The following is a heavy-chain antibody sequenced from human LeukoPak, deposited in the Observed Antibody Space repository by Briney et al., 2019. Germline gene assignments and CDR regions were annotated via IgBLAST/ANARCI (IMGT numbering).Heavy chain of an antibody. J-gene: IGHJ4*02. Sequence: GGSLRLSCAASGFTFSSYWMSWVRQAPGKGLEWVSSISSSSSYIYYADSVKGRFTISRDNAKNSLYLQMNSLRAEDTAVYYCAKVTYGSGTYGAFDYWGQGTLVTVSS. V-gene: IGHV3-21*04. CDR2: ISSSSSYI. D-gene: IGHD3-10*01. CDR3: AKVTYGSGTYGAFDY. CDR1: GFTFSSYW.